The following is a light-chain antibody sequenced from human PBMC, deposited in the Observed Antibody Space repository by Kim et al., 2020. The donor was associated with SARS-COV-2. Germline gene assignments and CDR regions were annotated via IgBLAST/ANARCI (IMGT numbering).Light chain of an antibody. V-gene: IGLV1-44*01. CDR3: AAWDDSLNGYV. CDR2: RNS. Sequence: QSVLTQPPSASGTPGQRVTIFCSGSSSNIGTNSVNWYQHLPGTAPKLLIYRNSQRPSGVPDRFSGSKSDSSASLVISGLQSEDEADYYCAAWDDSLNGYVFATGTKVTVL. J-gene: IGLJ1*01. CDR1: SSNIGTNS.